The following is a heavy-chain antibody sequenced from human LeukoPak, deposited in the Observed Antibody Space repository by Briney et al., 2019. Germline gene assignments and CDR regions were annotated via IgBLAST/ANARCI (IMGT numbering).Heavy chain of an antibody. Sequence: GGSLRLSCAASGFTFSSYAMSWLRQAPAKGLEWVSAISGSGGSTYYADSVKGRFTISRDNSKNTLYLQMNSLRAEDTAVYYCAKAIAAAGDDTALFDYWGQGTLVTVSS. CDR3: AKAIAAAGDDTALFDY. V-gene: IGHV3-23*01. CDR1: GFTFSSYA. D-gene: IGHD6-13*01. J-gene: IGHJ4*02. CDR2: ISGSGGST.